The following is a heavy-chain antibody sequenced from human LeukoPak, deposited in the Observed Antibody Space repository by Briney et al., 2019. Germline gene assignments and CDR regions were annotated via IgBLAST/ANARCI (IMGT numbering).Heavy chain of an antibody. CDR2: INAGNGNT. V-gene: IGHV1-3*03. CDR1: GYTFTSYA. CDR3: AREGDYYDSSGYPPFDY. J-gene: IGHJ4*02. D-gene: IGHD3-22*01. Sequence: GASVKVSCEASGYTFTSYAMHWVRQAPGQRLEWMGWINAGNGNTKYSQEFQGRVTITRDTSASTAYMELSSLRSEDMAVYYCAREGDYYDSSGYPPFDYWGQGTLVTVSS.